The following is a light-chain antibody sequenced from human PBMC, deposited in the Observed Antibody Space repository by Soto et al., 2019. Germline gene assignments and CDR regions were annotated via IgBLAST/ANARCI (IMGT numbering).Light chain of an antibody. V-gene: IGKV1-5*03. CDR2: KAS. CDR1: QSISSW. J-gene: IGKJ4*01. CDR3: QQYNSYSLT. Sequence: DIPMTQSPSTLSASVGARVTITCRASQSISSWLAWYQQKPGKDPKLLIYKASSLESGVPSRFSGSGSGTEFTLTISSLQPDDFATYYCQQYNSYSLTFGGGTKVEIK.